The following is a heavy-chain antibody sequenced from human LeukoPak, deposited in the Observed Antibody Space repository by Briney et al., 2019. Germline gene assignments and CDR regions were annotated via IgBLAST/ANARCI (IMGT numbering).Heavy chain of an antibody. V-gene: IGHV3-23*01. Sequence: GGYLRLSCAASGFTLSEFDMYWVRQAPGKGLECVSVTSRSGSGDNTYYADSVKGRFTISRDNAKNTLNLQMNSLRAEDTAVYYCAKARLVATIIGCDYWGQGTLVTVSS. CDR1: GFTLSEFD. CDR2: TSRSGSGDNT. CDR3: AKARLVATIIGCDY. J-gene: IGHJ4*02. D-gene: IGHD5-12*01.